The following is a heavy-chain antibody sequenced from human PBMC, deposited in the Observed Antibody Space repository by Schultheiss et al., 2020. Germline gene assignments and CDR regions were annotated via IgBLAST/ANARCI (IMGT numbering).Heavy chain of an antibody. J-gene: IGHJ3*02. CDR1: GGSISSSSYY. D-gene: IGHD2-2*01. Sequence: SETLSLTCTVSGGSISSSSYYWGWIRQPPGKGLEWIGEINHSGSTNYNPSLKSRVTISVDTSKNQFSLKLSSVTAADTAVYYCARDCWYHDSPGPLWASFWRSVDAFDIWGQGTMVTVSS. CDR2: INHSGST. V-gene: IGHV4-39*07. CDR3: ARDCWYHDSPGPLWASFWRSVDAFDI.